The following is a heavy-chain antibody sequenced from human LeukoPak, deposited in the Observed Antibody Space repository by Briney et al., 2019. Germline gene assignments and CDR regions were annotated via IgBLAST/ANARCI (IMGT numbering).Heavy chain of an antibody. CDR2: IQTSGST. CDR3: AREEEGDYSDYFDY. V-gene: IGHV4-4*07. CDR1: GVSIRSYS. J-gene: IGHJ4*02. Sequence: PSETLSLTCSVSGVSIRSYSWSWIRQPPGKGLEWIGRIQTSGSTNYNPSLRSRVTMSVDTSKNQFSLKLSSVTAADTAVYYCAREEEGDYSDYFDYWGQGTLVTVSS. D-gene: IGHD2-15*01.